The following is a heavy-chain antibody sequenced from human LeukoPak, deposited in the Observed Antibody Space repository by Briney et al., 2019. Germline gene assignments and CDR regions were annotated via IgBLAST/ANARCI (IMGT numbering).Heavy chain of an antibody. V-gene: IGHV4-61*08. CDR2: IYYSGST. CDR3: ARGNRHPGIAVAVDFDY. CDR1: GGSISSGGYY. J-gene: IGHJ4*02. D-gene: IGHD6-19*01. Sequence: SETLSLTCTVSGGSISSGGYYWSWIRQPPGKGLEWIGYIYYSGSTNYNPSLKSRVTISVDTSKNQFSLKLSSVTAADTAVYYCARGNRHPGIAVAVDFDYWGQGTLVTVSS.